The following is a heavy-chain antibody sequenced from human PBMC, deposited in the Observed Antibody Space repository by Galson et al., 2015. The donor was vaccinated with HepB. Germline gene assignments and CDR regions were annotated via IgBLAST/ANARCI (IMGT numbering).Heavy chain of an antibody. CDR1: GGTFSDYT. CDR2: ITPIFGTP. J-gene: IGHJ4*02. Sequence: VKVSCKASGGTFSDYTISWVRQAPGQGLEWMGGITPIFGTPNYAQKFQGRVTITADESTNTAYMALGSLRADDTAVYYCAREGKATTPNPVHYWGQGTLVTVSS. CDR3: AREGKATTPNPVHY. V-gene: IGHV1-69*13. D-gene: IGHD1-1*01.